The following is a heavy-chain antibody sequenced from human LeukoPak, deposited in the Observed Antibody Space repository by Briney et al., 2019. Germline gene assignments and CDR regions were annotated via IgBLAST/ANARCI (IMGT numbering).Heavy chain of an antibody. J-gene: IGHJ6*03. CDR3: ARGRNYYGSGSYLRRGDYMGV. CDR1: GGSFSGYY. D-gene: IGHD3-10*01. V-gene: IGHV4-34*01. CDR2: INHSGST. Sequence: PSETLSLTCAVYGGSFSGYYWSWIRQPPGKGLEWIGEINHSGSTNYNPSLKSRVTISVDTSKNQFSLKLSSVTAADTAVYYCARGRNYYGSGSYLRRGDYMGVWGKGTTVTVSS.